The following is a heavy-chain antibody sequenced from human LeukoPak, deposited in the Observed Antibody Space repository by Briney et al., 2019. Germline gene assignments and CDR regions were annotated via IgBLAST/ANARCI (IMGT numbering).Heavy chain of an antibody. D-gene: IGHD5-18*01. V-gene: IGHV1-46*01. CDR3: ARDREDTAMGFYYYYMDV. J-gene: IGHJ6*03. CDR2: INPSGGST. Sequence: ASVTVSCMASGYTFTSYYMHWVRQAPGQGLEWMGIINPSGGSTSYAQKFQGRVTMTRDMSTSTVYMELSSLRSEDTAVYYCARDREDTAMGFYYYYMDVWGKGTTVTISS. CDR1: GYTFTSYY.